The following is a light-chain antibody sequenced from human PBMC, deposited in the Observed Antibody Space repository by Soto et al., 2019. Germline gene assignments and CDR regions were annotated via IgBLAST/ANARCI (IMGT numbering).Light chain of an antibody. CDR1: SSNIGAGYD. J-gene: IGLJ1*01. CDR3: KSYDSSLSGYYV. Sequence: QSVLTQPPSVSGAPGQRVTISCTGSSSNIGAGYDVHWYQQLPGTAPKVLIYDNNNRPSGVPDRISGSKSGTSASLAITGLQAEDEADYYCKSYDSSLSGYYVFGTGTKVTVL. CDR2: DNN. V-gene: IGLV1-40*01.